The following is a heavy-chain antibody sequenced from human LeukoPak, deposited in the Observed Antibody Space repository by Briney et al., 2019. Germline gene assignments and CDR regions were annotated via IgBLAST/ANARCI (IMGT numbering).Heavy chain of an antibody. Sequence: GGSLRLSCAASGFTFSSYWMSWVRQAPGKGLEWVANIKQDGSEKYYVDSVKGRFTVSRDNAKSSLFLQMNSLRAEDTAVYYCARPPGYCSGGSCFPSDHWGQGTLVTVSS. CDR3: ARPPGYCSGGSCFPSDH. CDR1: GFTFSSYW. D-gene: IGHD2-15*01. J-gene: IGHJ4*02. V-gene: IGHV3-7*01. CDR2: IKQDGSEK.